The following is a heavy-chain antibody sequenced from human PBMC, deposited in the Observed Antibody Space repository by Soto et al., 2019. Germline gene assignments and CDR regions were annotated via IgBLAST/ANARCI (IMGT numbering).Heavy chain of an antibody. J-gene: IGHJ3*02. V-gene: IGHV1-18*01. D-gene: IGHD5-18*01. CDR1: GYTFSSYG. CDR2: ISPNNGNK. Sequence: QVQLVQSGAEVKKPGASVKVSCKASGYTFSSYGVTWMRQAPGQGPEWMGWISPNNGNKNYVQKLQGRVTMTTDTSTSTAYMELRSLRSDDTDVYYCARDGVHDDTVAFDIWGQGTMVTVSS. CDR3: ARDGVHDDTVAFDI.